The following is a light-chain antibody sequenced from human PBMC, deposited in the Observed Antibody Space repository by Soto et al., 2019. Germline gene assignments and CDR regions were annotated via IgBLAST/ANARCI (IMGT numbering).Light chain of an antibody. CDR1: QSFSSW. Sequence: DIQMTQSPSTLSASVGDRVTITCRASQSFSSWLAWYQEKPGKAPKLLIYDASILERGVPSRFSGSGSGTEFTLTISSLQPDDSATYYCQKYDTAPLTFGPGTTVDIK. J-gene: IGKJ3*01. CDR2: DAS. CDR3: QKYDTAPLT. V-gene: IGKV1-5*01.